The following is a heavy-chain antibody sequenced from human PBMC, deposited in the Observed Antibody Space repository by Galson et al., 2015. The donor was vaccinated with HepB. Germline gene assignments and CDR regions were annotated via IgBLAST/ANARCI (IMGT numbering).Heavy chain of an antibody. CDR3: ATDRSGYYSLDY. D-gene: IGHD3-22*01. Sequence: SVKVSCKASGYTFTNYGISWVRQAPGQGLEWMGGFDPEDGETIYAQKFQGRVTMTEDTSTDTAYMELSSLRSEDTAMYYCATDRSGYYSLDYWGQGTLVTVSS. V-gene: IGHV1-24*01. CDR1: GYTFTNYG. J-gene: IGHJ4*02. CDR2: FDPEDGET.